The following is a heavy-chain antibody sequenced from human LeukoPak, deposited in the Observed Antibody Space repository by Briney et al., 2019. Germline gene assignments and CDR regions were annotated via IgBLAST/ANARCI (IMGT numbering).Heavy chain of an antibody. J-gene: IGHJ6*02. D-gene: IGHD3-10*01. CDR1: GYTFTSSG. CDR3: ARSATNRDISASGSDYYYYGMDV. Sequence: ASVKVSSKPSGYTFTSSGISWVRHAPGQGLWCMGWISAYNGNAHYAQKLQGRVTMTTDTSTSTAYMELRSLRSDDTAVYYCARSATNRDISASGSDYYYYGMDVWGQGTTVTVSS. V-gene: IGHV1-18*01. CDR2: ISAYNGNA.